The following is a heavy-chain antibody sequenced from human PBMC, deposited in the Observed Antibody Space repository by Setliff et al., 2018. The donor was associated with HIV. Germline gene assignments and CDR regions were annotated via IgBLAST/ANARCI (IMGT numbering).Heavy chain of an antibody. CDR3: ANMQWASNAWYSFDY. CDR1: GFTFSTYN. D-gene: IGHD6-19*01. J-gene: IGHJ4*02. Sequence: GGSLRLSCAASGFTFSTYNMNWVRQAPGKGLEWVSSISASSSYIYYADSVKGRFTISRDNARNSLYLQMNSLRAEDTAVYYCANMQWASNAWYSFDYWGQGALVTVSS. CDR2: ISASSSYI. V-gene: IGHV3-21*01.